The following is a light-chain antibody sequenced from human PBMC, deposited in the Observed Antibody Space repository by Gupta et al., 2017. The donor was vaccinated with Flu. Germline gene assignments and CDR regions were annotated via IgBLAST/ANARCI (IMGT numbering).Light chain of an antibody. V-gene: IGLV2-23*01. CDR1: SSDVGSYNL. Sequence: QSALTQPASVSGSPGQSITISCTGTSSDVGSYNLVSWYQQHPGKAPKRMIYEGSKRPSGVSNRFSASKSGNTASLTISGLQAEDEADYYCSSYAGSSTYVFGTGTKVTV. CDR3: SSYAGSSTYV. CDR2: EGS. J-gene: IGLJ1*01.